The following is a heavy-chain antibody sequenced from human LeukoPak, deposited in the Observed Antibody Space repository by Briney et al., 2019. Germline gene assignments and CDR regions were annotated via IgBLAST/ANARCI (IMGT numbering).Heavy chain of an antibody. CDR2: VKTGGATP. D-gene: IGHD2-2*02. V-gene: IGHV3-15*07. Sequence: GGSLRLSCVASGFAFGGSWMHWVRQPPGKGLEWVGRVKTGGATPDYTAPVKGRFTISRDDSKSTLYLHMNNLIIEDTAVYFCAADYPGGQYPIDYWGQGTLVTVSS. J-gene: IGHJ4*02. CDR3: AADYPGGQYPIDY. CDR1: GFAFGGSW.